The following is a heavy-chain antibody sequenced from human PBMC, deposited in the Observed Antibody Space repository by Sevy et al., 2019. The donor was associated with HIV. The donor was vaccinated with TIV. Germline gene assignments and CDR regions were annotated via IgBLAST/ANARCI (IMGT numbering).Heavy chain of an antibody. CDR1: GFTFGTYA. J-gene: IGHJ6*02. CDR2: ISDSGRST. D-gene: IGHD3-3*01. V-gene: IGHV3-23*01. CDR3: ARRPDFRVIIPTGILDV. Sequence: GGSLRLSCAGSGFTFGTYAMTWVRQAPGKGLQWVSVISDSGRSTYYADSVQGRVTISRDNSKNTMHLHMNSLRVEDTATYYCARRPDFRVIIPTGILDVWGQGTTVTVSS.